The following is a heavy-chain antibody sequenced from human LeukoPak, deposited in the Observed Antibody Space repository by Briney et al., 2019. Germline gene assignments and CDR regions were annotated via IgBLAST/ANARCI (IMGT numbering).Heavy chain of an antibody. CDR2: ITRSSSTI. J-gene: IGHJ4*02. CDR1: GFTFSWYS. Sequence: GGSLRLSCAVSGFTFSWYSMNWVRQAPGKGLEWVSYITRSSSTIYYADSVKGRFTISRDNAKNSLYLQMNSLRAEDTAVYYCARDGHSSGWYVDYWGQGTLVTVSS. D-gene: IGHD6-19*01. CDR3: ARDGHSSGWYVDY. V-gene: IGHV3-48*01.